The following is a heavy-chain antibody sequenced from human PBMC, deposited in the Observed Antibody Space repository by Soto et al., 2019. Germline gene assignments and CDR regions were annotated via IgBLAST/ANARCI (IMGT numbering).Heavy chain of an antibody. CDR3: AKDRVGGTFSTPIAF. D-gene: IGHD1-7*01. CDR1: GFALDSYG. CDR2: ISGSSGNI. V-gene: IGHV3-21*01. J-gene: IGHJ4*02. Sequence: PGGSLRLSCEASGFALDSYGMNWVRQAPGKGLEWVAFISGSSGNIFYGDSVSGRFTISRDNAKKSVSLHLNTLKPEDTAVYHCAKDRVGGTFSTPIAFWGQGTMVTVSS.